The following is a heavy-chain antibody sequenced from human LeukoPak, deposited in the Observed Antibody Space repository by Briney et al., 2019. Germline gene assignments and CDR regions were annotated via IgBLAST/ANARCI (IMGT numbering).Heavy chain of an antibody. CDR3: ARDLGSGRRRGGSYFDY. Sequence: SVKVSCKASGGTFSSYAISWVRQAPGQGLEWMGRIIPIFGTANYAQKFQGRVTITTDESTSTAYMELSSLRSEDTAVYYCARDLGSGRRRGGSYFDYWGQGTLVTVSS. CDR2: IIPIFGTA. V-gene: IGHV1-69*05. CDR1: GGTFSSYA. D-gene: IGHD6-19*01. J-gene: IGHJ4*02.